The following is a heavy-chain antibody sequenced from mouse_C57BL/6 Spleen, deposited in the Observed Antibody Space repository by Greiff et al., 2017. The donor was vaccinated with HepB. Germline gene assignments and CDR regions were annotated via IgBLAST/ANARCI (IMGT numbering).Heavy chain of an antibody. CDR2: IDPSDSYT. CDR1: GYTFTSYW. V-gene: IGHV1-59*01. D-gene: IGHD2-1*01. Sequence: VQLQQPGAELVRPGTSVKLSCKASGYTFTSYWMHWVKQRPGQGLEWIGVIDPSDSYTNYNQKFKGKATLTVDTSSSTAYMQLSSLTSEDSAVYYGARKDGNYEAYWGQGTLVTVSA. J-gene: IGHJ3*01. CDR3: ARKDGNYEAY.